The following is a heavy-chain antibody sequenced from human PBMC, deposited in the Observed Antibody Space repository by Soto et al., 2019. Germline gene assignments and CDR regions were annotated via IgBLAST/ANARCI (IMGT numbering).Heavy chain of an antibody. J-gene: IGHJ6*02. CDR2: INAGNGNT. CDR1: GYTFTSYA. Sequence: QVQLVQSGAEEKKPGASVKVSCKASGYTFTSYAMHWVRQAPGQRLEWMGWINAGNGNTKYSQKFQGRVTFTRDTSASTAYMELSSLRSEDTPVYYCAAGGGYTYGRGMDVWGQGTTVTVAS. CDR3: AAGGGYTYGRGMDV. V-gene: IGHV1-3*05. D-gene: IGHD5-18*01.